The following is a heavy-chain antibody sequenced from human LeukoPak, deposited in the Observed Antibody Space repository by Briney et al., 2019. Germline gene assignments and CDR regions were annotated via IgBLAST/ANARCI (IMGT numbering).Heavy chain of an antibody. J-gene: IGHJ4*02. CDR1: GGSFSGYY. Sequence: PSETLSLTCAAYGGSFSGYYWSWIRQPPGKGLEWIGEINHSGSTNYNPSLTSRATISVDTSKNQFSLKLSSVTAADTAVYYCARVSTMIVVGRAPQTLFDYWGQGTLVTVSS. CDR3: ARVSTMIVVGRAPQTLFDY. V-gene: IGHV4-34*01. CDR2: INHSGST. D-gene: IGHD3-22*01.